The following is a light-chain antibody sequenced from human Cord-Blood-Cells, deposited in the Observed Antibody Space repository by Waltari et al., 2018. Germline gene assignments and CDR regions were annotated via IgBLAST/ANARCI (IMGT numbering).Light chain of an antibody. Sequence: TINCKSSQSVLYSSNNKNYLAWYQQKPGQPPKLLIYWASTRESGVPDRFSGSGSGTDSTLTISSLQAEDVAVYYCQQYYSTPWTFGQGTKVEIK. CDR1: QSVLYSSNNKNY. V-gene: IGKV4-1*01. J-gene: IGKJ1*01. CDR2: WAS. CDR3: QQYYSTPWT.